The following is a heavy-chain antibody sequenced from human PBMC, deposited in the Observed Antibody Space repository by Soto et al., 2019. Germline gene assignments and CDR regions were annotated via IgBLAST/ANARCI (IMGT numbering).Heavy chain of an antibody. J-gene: IGHJ4*02. V-gene: IGHV4-31*03. CDR1: GGSISTVGHY. Sequence: TLSLTCSVSGGSISTVGHYWTWIRQPPGKGLEWIGSIYHTGSTYYSKSLRSRLTMSVDTSKSQFPLRLSSVTAADTAVYYCARATGTLRSRNCDYWGQGSLGTVSS. CDR3: ARATGTLRSRNCDY. D-gene: IGHD1-1*01. CDR2: IYHTGST.